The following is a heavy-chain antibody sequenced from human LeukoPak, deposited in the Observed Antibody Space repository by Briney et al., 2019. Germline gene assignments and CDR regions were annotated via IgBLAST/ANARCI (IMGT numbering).Heavy chain of an antibody. Sequence: GGSLRLSCAASGFTFSSYAMSWVRQAPGKGLEWVSTISGSGASTYYADSVKGRFTISRDNSKNTLYLQMDSLRAEDTAVYYCAKYPSQRGYSYGFYYFDYWGQGTLVTVSS. CDR1: GFTFSSYA. D-gene: IGHD5-18*01. V-gene: IGHV3-23*01. CDR2: ISGSGAST. CDR3: AKYPSQRGYSYGFYYFDY. J-gene: IGHJ4*02.